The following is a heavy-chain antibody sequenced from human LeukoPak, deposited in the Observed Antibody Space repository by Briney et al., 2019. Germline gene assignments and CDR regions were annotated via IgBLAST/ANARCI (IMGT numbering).Heavy chain of an antibody. D-gene: IGHD6-19*01. V-gene: IGHV4-61*01. CDR1: GGSISSSSYY. J-gene: IGHJ4*02. CDR2: IYYSGST. CDR3: ARDRWLVRY. Sequence: SETLSLTCTVSGGSISSSSYYWSWIRQPPGKGLEWIGYIYYSGSTNYNPSLKSRVTISVDTSKNQFSLKLSSVTAADTAVYYCARDRWLVRYWGQGTLVTVSS.